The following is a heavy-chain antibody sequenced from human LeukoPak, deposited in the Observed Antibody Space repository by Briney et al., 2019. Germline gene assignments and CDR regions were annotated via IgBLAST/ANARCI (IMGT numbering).Heavy chain of an antibody. Sequence: PSETLSLTCTVSGGSISSYYWSWIRQPPGKGLEWIGYIYYSGSTNYNPSLKSRVTISVDTSKNQFSQKLSSVTAADTAVYYCARNTRWLSFDYWGQGTLVTVSS. CDR2: IYYSGST. V-gene: IGHV4-59*01. CDR1: GGSISSYY. CDR3: ARNTRWLSFDY. D-gene: IGHD3-22*01. J-gene: IGHJ4*02.